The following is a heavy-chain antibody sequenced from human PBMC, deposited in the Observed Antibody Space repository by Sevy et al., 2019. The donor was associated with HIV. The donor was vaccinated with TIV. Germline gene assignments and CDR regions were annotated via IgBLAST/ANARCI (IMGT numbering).Heavy chain of an antibody. D-gene: IGHD6-13*01. CDR1: GFSFSSDW. V-gene: IGHV3-74*01. J-gene: IGHJ4*02. CDR2: ISPDGSTT. Sequence: GGSLRLSCTASGFSFSSDWMHWVRQAPGKGLMWVSHISPDGSTTRYADSVKGRFTSSRDNAKNTLFLQMNSLRAEDTAVYYCARLGVYGSSPQKHSWGQGAQVTVSS. CDR3: ARLGVYGSSPQKHS.